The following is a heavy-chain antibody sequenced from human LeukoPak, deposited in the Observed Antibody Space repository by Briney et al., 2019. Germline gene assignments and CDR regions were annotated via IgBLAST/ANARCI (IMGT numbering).Heavy chain of an antibody. CDR3: ARERQDTVIHSGAFDI. CDR2: IASDGSHT. V-gene: IGHV3-30-3*01. CDR1: GFTSSNYF. J-gene: IGHJ3*02. Sequence: GGSLRLSCAASGFTSSNYFMHWVRQAPGKGLEWVADIASDGSHTFYVESVKGRFTISRDNSKNTLYLQMNSLGPEDTAVYFCARERQDTVIHSGAFDIWGQGTMVTVSS. D-gene: IGHD2-21*02.